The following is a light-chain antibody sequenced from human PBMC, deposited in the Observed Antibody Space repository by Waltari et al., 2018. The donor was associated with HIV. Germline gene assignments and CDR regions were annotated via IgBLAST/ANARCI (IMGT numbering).Light chain of an antibody. V-gene: IGKV3-11*01. CDR1: QSLSHY. CDR3: KQRGNGWK. J-gene: IGKJ2*01. CDR2: DAS. Sequence: EIVLTQSPATLSLSPGERATLSYRASQSLSHYLAWYQQKPGQTPRLLIYDASNRATGITARFSGSGSGTDFTLTVSSLEPEDSAVYYCKQRGNGWKFGQGTKLEI.